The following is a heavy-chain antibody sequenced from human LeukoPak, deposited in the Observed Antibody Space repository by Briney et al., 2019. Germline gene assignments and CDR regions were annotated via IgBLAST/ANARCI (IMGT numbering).Heavy chain of an antibody. CDR3: ARGWEYYYDSSGYHDY. Sequence: GGSLRLSCAASGFKFSTYAMSWVRQAPGKGLEWVSCINGRGVSTYYADSVKGRFTISRDNSKNTLYLHMSSLRADDTAIYYCARGWEYYYDSSGYHDYWGQGTLVTVSP. J-gene: IGHJ4*02. CDR2: INGRGVST. D-gene: IGHD3-22*01. CDR1: GFKFSTYA. V-gene: IGHV3-23*01.